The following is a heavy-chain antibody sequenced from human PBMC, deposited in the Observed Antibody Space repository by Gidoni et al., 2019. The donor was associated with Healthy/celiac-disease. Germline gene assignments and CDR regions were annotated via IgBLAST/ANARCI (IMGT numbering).Heavy chain of an antibody. Sequence: EVQLLESGGGLVQPGGSLKLSCAASGFTFSSFAMNWVRQAPGMGLEWVSSISGSGGNTYYADSVKGRFTISRDNSKNTLYLQMSSLRAEDTAVYYCAIADSGYDYVWGSYRYLDYWGQGTLVTVSS. CDR2: ISGSGGNT. CDR1: GFTFSSFA. V-gene: IGHV3-23*01. D-gene: IGHD3-16*02. CDR3: AIADSGYDYVWGSYRYLDY. J-gene: IGHJ4*02.